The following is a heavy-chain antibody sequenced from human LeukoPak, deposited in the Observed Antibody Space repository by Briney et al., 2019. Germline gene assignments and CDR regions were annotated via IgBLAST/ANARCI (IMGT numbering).Heavy chain of an antibody. CDR3: ATCSGGSCYEGQFDY. V-gene: IGHV3-23*01. CDR2: ISGSGGST. CDR1: GFTFSSYA. D-gene: IGHD2-15*01. Sequence: GGSLRLSCAASGFTFSSYAMSWVRQAPGKGLECVSAISGSGGSTYYADSVKGRFTISRDNSKNTLYLQMNSLRAEDTAVYYCATCSGGSCYEGQFDYWGQGTLVTVSS. J-gene: IGHJ4*02.